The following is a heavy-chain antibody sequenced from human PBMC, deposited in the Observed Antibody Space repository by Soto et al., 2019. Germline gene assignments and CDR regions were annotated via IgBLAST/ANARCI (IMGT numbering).Heavy chain of an antibody. CDR2: IGGGDGST. D-gene: IGHD6-13*01. V-gene: IGHV3-23*01. J-gene: IGHJ3*02. CDR1: GFTFINYA. CDR3: AKGILVKPPGTRTFDI. Sequence: EVQLLESGGGLVQPGGSLRLSCAASGFTFINYAMSWVRQAPGKGLEWVSTIGGGDGSTYYADSVKGRFTISRDNYNSALDLQMNSLRVGDTAIYYCAKGILVKPPGTRTFDIWGQGTMVIVSS.